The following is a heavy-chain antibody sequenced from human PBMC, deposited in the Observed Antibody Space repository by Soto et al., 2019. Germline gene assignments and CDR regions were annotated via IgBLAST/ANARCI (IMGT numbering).Heavy chain of an antibody. CDR3: TRMPGGGWQRFFDY. V-gene: IGHV3-23*01. D-gene: IGHD5-12*01. CDR1: GFTFIDHD. CDR2: ITVGGAQK. J-gene: IGHJ4*02. Sequence: EVKLLEAGGALVQPGGSLRLSCEASGFTFIDHDMSWVRQAPGKGLEWVSSITVGGAQKDYGQSVKGRFTISRDNSNDPLFLQMDGLQVEDTAIYFCTRMPGGGWQRFFDYWGQGTVVTVSS.